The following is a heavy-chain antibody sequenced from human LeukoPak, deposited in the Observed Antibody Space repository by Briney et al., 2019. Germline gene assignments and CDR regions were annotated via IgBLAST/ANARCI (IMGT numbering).Heavy chain of an antibody. CDR2: IIPILGST. CDR3: ARVGRSRGSLPNSYYYMDV. Sequence: SVKVSCKASGYTFTSYGISWVRQAPGQGLEWMGGIIPILGSTNYAQKFQGRVTITTDQSTRTAYMELNSLSSDDTAVYYCARVGRSRGSLPNSYYYMDVWGKGTTVTVSS. CDR1: GYTFTSYG. D-gene: IGHD1-26*01. V-gene: IGHV1-69*05. J-gene: IGHJ6*03.